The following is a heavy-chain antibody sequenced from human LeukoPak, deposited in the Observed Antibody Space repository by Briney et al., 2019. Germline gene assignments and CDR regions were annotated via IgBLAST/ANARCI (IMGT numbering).Heavy chain of an antibody. CDR2: IKQDGSEK. D-gene: IGHD1-26*01. Sequence: PGGSLRLSCAASGFTFSSYWMSWVRQAPGKGLEWVANIKQDGSEKYYVDSVKGRFTISRDNAKNILYLQMNSLRVEDTAVYYCTRDLGGATWGEWNYWGQGTLVTVSS. V-gene: IGHV3-7*01. J-gene: IGHJ4*02. CDR1: GFTFSSYW. CDR3: TRDLGGATWGEWNY.